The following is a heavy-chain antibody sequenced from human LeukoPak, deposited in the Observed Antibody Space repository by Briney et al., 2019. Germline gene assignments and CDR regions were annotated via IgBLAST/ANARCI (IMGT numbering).Heavy chain of an antibody. CDR1: GFAFSSYA. J-gene: IGHJ6*04. D-gene: IGHD3-10*02. CDR3: AELGITMIGGV. V-gene: IGHV3-48*03. Sequence: GGSLRLSCAASGFAFSSYAMSWVRQAPGKGLEWVSYISSSGSTIYYADSVKGRFTISRDNAKNSLYLQMNSLRAEDTAVYYCAELGITMIGGVWGKGTTVTISS. CDR2: ISSSGSTI.